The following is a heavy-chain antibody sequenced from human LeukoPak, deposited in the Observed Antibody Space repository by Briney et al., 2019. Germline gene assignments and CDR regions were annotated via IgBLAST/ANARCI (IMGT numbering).Heavy chain of an antibody. CDR3: AFSPGSGTKDAFDI. CDR1: GFTFDDYA. CDR2: ISWNSGSI. Sequence: GRSLRLSCAASGFTFDDYAMRWVRQAPGKGLEWVSGISWNSGSIGYADSVKGRFTISRDNAKNSLYLQMNSLRAEDTALYYCAFSPGSGTKDAFDIWGQGTMVTVSS. D-gene: IGHD1/OR15-1a*01. J-gene: IGHJ3*02. V-gene: IGHV3-9*01.